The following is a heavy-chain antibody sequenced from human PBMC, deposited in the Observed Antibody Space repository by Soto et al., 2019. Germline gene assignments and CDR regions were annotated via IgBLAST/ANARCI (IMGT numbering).Heavy chain of an antibody. D-gene: IGHD2-15*01. Sequence: EEQLLESGGGLIQPGGSLRLACAASGFTFSSYAMTRVRQAPGKGLEWVSSISFSDGGTYYADSVKGRLTISRDNSKNTLFLQMNSLRVEDTAVYYCVKDDRILGRRYFDLWDRGTLVTVSS. CDR2: ISFSDGGT. V-gene: IGHV3-23*01. CDR1: GFTFSSYA. J-gene: IGHJ2*01. CDR3: VKDDRILGRRYFDL.